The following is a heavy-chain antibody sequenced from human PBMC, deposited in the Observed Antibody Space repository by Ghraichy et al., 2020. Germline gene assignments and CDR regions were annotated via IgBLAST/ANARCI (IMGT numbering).Heavy chain of an antibody. V-gene: IGHV1-18*01. Sequence: ASVKVSCEASGLRLRFYGFSWVRQAPGQGLEWMGWISIEDGKTKYVETTQDRVTLTFDTSTMTTYMELASLRDDDTAVYYCALGSGTYGPDYALDQWGRGTKVTVSS. CDR3: ALGSGTYGPDYALDQ. CDR1: GLRLRFYG. D-gene: IGHD3-10*01. J-gene: IGHJ3*01. CDR2: ISIEDGKT.